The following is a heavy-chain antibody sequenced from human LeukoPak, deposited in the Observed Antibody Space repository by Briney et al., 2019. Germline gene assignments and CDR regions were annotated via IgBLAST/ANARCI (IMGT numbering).Heavy chain of an antibody. Sequence: PSETLSLTCTVSGGSISSYYWSWIRQPAGKGLEWIGRIYTSGSTNYNPSLKSRVTMSVDTSKNQFSLKLSSVTAADTAVYYCAREGGSSWYSRDFYYIDVWGKGTTVTVSS. CDR1: GGSISSYY. CDR2: IYTSGST. J-gene: IGHJ6*03. V-gene: IGHV4-4*07. D-gene: IGHD6-13*01. CDR3: AREGGSSWYSRDFYYIDV.